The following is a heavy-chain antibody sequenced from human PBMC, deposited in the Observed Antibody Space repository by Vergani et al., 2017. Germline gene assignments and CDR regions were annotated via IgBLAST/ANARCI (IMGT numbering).Heavy chain of an antibody. J-gene: IGHJ3*02. Sequence: QVQLVQSGAEVKKPGASVKVSCKASGGTFSSYAISWVRQAPGQGLEWMGRIIPILGIANYAQKLQGRVTITADESTSTAYMELSSLRSEDTAVYYCARDREGATPTDLDAFDIWGQGTMVTVSS. D-gene: IGHD1-26*01. CDR3: ARDREGATPTDLDAFDI. V-gene: IGHV1-69*09. CDR2: IIPILGIA. CDR1: GGTFSSYA.